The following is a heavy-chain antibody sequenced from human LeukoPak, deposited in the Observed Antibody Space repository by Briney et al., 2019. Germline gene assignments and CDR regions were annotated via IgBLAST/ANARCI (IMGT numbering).Heavy chain of an antibody. V-gene: IGHV4-39*01. D-gene: IGHD3-3*01. CDR2: IYYSGST. CDR3: ARLYDFWSGYYLDY. J-gene: IGHJ4*02. CDR1: GGSISSSSYY. Sequence: SETLSLTCTVSGGSISSSSYYWGWIRPPPGKGLEWMGSIYYSGSTYYNPSLKSRVTISVDTSKTQCSLKLSSVTAADAVVYYCARLYDFWSGYYLDYWGQGTLVTVSS.